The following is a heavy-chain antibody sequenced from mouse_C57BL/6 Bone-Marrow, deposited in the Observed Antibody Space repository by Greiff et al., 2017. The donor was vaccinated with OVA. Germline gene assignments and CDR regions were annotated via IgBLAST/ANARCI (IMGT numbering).Heavy chain of an antibody. CDR3: TTDYYGSSSHWYFDV. J-gene: IGHJ1*03. D-gene: IGHD1-1*01. CDR2: IDPENGDT. Sequence: VQLKESGAELVRPGASVKLSCTASGFNIKDDYMHWVKQRPEQGLEWIGWIDPENGDTEYASKFQGKATITAATSSNTAYLQLSSLTAEDTAVYYSTTDYYGSSSHWYFDVWGTGTTVTVSS. V-gene: IGHV14-4*01. CDR1: GFNIKDDY.